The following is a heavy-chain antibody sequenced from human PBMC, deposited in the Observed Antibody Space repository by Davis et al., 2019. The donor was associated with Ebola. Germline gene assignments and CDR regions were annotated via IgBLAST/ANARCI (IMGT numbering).Heavy chain of an antibody. D-gene: IGHD3-22*01. J-gene: IGHJ5*01. CDR1: GYSISSGYY. Sequence: SETLSLTCTVSGYSISSGYYWGWIRQPPGKGLEWIGSIYHSGSTYYNPSLKSRVTISVDTSKNQFSLNLSAVTAADTAVYFCARAGYYYDSSGYFRLDSWGQGTLVTVSS. V-gene: IGHV4-38-2*02. CDR2: IYHSGST. CDR3: ARAGYYYDSSGYFRLDS.